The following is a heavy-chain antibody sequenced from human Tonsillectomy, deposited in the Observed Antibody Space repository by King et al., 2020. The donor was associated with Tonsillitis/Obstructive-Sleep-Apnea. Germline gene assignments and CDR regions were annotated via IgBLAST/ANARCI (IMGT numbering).Heavy chain of an antibody. Sequence: VQLQESGPGLVKPSETLSLTCTVSGGSISSYYLSWIRQPPGKGLEWIGYIYYSGSTNYNPFLKSRVTISVDTSKNQFSLKLRSVTAADTAVYYCASIVVVTAATLPRHFGAFDIWGQGTMVTVSS. CDR2: IYYSGST. J-gene: IGHJ3*02. D-gene: IGHD2-2*01. CDR1: GGSISSYY. V-gene: IGHV4-59*01. CDR3: ASIVVVTAATLPRHFGAFDI.